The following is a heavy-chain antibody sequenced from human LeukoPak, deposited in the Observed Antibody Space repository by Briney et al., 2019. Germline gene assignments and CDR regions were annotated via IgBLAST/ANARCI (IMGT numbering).Heavy chain of an antibody. Sequence: PGESLKISCKGSGYTFTSYWIGWVRQMPGKGLEWMGIILPGDSDTRYRPSFKGQVTMSVDKSVSTAYLQWSSLKASDTAMYYCARQYYETLTGPNWFDAWGQGTLVTVSS. CDR1: GYTFTSYW. D-gene: IGHD3-9*01. CDR3: ARQYYETLTGPNWFDA. V-gene: IGHV5-51*01. CDR2: ILPGDSDT. J-gene: IGHJ5*02.